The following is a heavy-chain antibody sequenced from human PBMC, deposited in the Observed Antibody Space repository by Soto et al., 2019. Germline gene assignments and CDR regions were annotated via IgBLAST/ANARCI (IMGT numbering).Heavy chain of an antibody. V-gene: IGHV4-59*08. CDR3: ARQGFGDLHGLVDV. CDR2: TGYSGYT. D-gene: IGHD3-10*01. J-gene: IGHJ6*02. Sequence: SQTLSLTRTVGEGSIRGCYCSWFRQPPGKGLEWIGYTGYSGYTSYNPSLRGRVTIFLDTSTNQFSLKLRSVTAADTALYFCARQGFGDLHGLVDVWGQGTTVTVSS. CDR1: EGSIRGCY.